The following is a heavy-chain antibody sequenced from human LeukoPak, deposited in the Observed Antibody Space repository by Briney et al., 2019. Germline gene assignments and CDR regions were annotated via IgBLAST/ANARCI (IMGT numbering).Heavy chain of an antibody. CDR1: EFTFSSYG. J-gene: IGHJ5*02. D-gene: IGHD3-10*01. CDR3: ARDPLYYGSGKNWFDP. Sequence: GGSLRLSCAASEFTFSSYGMHWVRQAPGKGLEWVAVISFDGSNEYYADSVKGRLTISRDNSKNTLYLQMNSLRAEDTAVYYCARDPLYYGSGKNWFDPWGQGTLVTVSS. CDR2: ISFDGSNE. V-gene: IGHV3-30*03.